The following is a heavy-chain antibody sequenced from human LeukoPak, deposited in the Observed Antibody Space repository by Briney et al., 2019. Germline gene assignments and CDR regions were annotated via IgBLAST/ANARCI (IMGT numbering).Heavy chain of an antibody. Sequence: GGSLRLSCAASGFTFSSYWMSWVRQAPGKGLEWVANIKQDGSEKYYVDSVKGRFTISRDNAKNSLYLQMNSLRAEDTAVYYCARERYYGSGSYYNTYYYYSMDVWGQGTTVTV. CDR2: IKQDGSEK. J-gene: IGHJ6*02. D-gene: IGHD3-10*01. CDR1: GFTFSSYW. V-gene: IGHV3-7*03. CDR3: ARERYYGSGSYYNTYYYYSMDV.